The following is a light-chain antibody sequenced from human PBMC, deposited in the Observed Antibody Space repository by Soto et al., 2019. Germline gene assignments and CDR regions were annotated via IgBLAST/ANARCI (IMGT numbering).Light chain of an antibody. Sequence: EIVLTQSPVTLSLSPGEGATLSCRASQTISKNYLAWYQQKPGQAPRLLIYSTSSRATGIPDRFSGSGSGTDFTLTISRLEPEDFAVYYCQQYGNSPWTFGQGTKVEI. V-gene: IGKV3-20*01. CDR3: QQYGNSPWT. CDR2: STS. J-gene: IGKJ1*01. CDR1: QTISKNY.